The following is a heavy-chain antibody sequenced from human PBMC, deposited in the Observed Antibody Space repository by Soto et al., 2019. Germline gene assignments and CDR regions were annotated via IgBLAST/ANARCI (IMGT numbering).Heavy chain of an antibody. CDR1: GRSISGYY. Sequence: SETLSLTCTVSGRSISGYYWSWIRQPPGKGLEWIGEINRSRSTNHNPSLKSRVTISVDTSKNQFSLKLSSVTAADTAVYYCAREPGVWGQGSLVTVSS. CDR3: AREPGV. CDR2: INRSRST. D-gene: IGHD3-10*01. J-gene: IGHJ4*02. V-gene: IGHV4-34*09.